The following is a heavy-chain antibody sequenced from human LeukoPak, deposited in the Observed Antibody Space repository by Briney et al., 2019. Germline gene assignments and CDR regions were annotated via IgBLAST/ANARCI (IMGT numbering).Heavy chain of an antibody. D-gene: IGHD6-19*01. Sequence: ASVKVSCKASGYTFTSYGISWVRQAPGQGLEWMGWISAYNGNTDYAQKLQGRVTMTTDTSTSTAYMELRSLRSDDTAVYYCARDGRLVPLIYFQHWGQGTLVTVSS. V-gene: IGHV1-18*04. J-gene: IGHJ1*01. CDR3: ARDGRLVPLIYFQH. CDR2: ISAYNGNT. CDR1: GYTFTSYG.